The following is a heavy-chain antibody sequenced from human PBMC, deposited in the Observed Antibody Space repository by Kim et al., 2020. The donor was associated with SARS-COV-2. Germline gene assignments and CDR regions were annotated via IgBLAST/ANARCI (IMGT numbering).Heavy chain of an antibody. CDR3: ARDKAYAFDI. Sequence: GGSLRLSCGASGFTFSSFSFNWIRQAPGKGLEWISHITIGGDGTQYADSVRGRFTISRDNVHNLIYLQMNSLRHEDTAIYYCARDKAYAFDIWGQGTMVTVSS. CDR1: GFTFSSFS. CDR2: ITIGGDGT. J-gene: IGHJ3*02. V-gene: IGHV3-48*02.